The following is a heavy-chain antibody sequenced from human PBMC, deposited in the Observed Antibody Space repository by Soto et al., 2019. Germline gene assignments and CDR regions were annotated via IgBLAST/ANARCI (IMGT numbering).Heavy chain of an antibody. Sequence: PRGSLRLSCAASGFTFSIYSMSWVRQAPGKGLEWVSSISSTSSYIYYADSVKGRFTISRDNAKNSLDLQMNSLRAEDTAVYYCARSPGRDGYNHFEYWGQGTLVTVSS. D-gene: IGHD5-12*01. CDR3: ARSPGRDGYNHFEY. J-gene: IGHJ4*02. V-gene: IGHV3-21*01. CDR2: ISSTSSYI. CDR1: GFTFSIYS.